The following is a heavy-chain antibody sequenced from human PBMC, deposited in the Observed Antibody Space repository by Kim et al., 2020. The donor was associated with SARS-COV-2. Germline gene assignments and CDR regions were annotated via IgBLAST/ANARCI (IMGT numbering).Heavy chain of an antibody. CDR2: ISSSSSYI. CDR1: GFTFSSYS. J-gene: IGHJ6*02. V-gene: IGHV3-21*01. D-gene: IGHD3-10*01. CDR3: ARDLNYYGSGSYYKTVGSYYYYGMDV. Sequence: GGSLRLSCAASGFTFSSYSMNWVRQAPGKGLEWVSSISSSSSYIYYADSVKGRFTISRDNAKNSLYLQMNSLRAEDTAVYYCARDLNYYGSGSYYKTVGSYYYYGMDVWGQGTTVTVSS.